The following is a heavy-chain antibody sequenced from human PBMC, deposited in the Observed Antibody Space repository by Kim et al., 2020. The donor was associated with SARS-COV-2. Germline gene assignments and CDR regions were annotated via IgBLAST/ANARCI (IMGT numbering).Heavy chain of an antibody. D-gene: IGHD3-22*01. J-gene: IGHJ4*02. CDR1: GYTFTSYG. V-gene: IGHV1-18*01. Sequence: ASVKVSCKASGYTFTSYGISWVRQAPGQGLEWMGWISAYNGNTNYAQKLQGRVTMTTDTSTSTAYMELRSLRSDDTAVYYCARDEDYYDSSAQPGDYWGQGTLVTVSS. CDR2: ISAYNGNT. CDR3: ARDEDYYDSSAQPGDY.